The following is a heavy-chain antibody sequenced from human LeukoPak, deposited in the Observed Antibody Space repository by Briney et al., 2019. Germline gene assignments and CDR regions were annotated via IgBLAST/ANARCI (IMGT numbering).Heavy chain of an antibody. CDR2: INPSGGST. J-gene: IGHJ3*02. Sequence: GASVKVSCKASGYTFTSNYMHWVRQAPGQGLEWMGVINPSGGSTSYAQKFQGRVTLTRDMSTSTDYLELSGLRSEDTAVYYCARDRYDFWSDPNDAFDIWGQGTMVTVSS. D-gene: IGHD3-3*01. V-gene: IGHV1-46*01. CDR1: GYTFTSNY. CDR3: ARDRYDFWSDPNDAFDI.